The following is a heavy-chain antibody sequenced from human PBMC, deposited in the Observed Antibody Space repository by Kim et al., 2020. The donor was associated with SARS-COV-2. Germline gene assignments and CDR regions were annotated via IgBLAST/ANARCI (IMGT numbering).Heavy chain of an antibody. Sequence: GGSLRLSCAASGFTFDDYAMHWVRQAPGKGLEWVSLISGDGGSTYYADSVKGRFTISRDNSKNSLYLQMNSLRTEDTALYYCAKDMEQAARHYDFWSYAYYYYGMDVWGQGTTVTVSS. J-gene: IGHJ6*02. V-gene: IGHV3-43*02. CDR3: AKDMEQAARHYDFWSYAYYYYGMDV. CDR2: ISGDGGST. D-gene: IGHD3-3*01. CDR1: GFTFDDYA.